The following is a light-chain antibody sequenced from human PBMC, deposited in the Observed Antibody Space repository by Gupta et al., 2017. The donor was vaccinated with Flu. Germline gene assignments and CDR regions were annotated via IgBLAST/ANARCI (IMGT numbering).Light chain of an antibody. Sequence: QSVSTQPPPVAAAPGQKVTISCSGSSSNIGNNYVSWYQQLPGTAPKLLIYENNKRPSGIPDRFSGSKSGTSATLAINGLRTEDEADYYCATWDSSLSAWVFGGGTKLTVL. CDR3: ATWDSSLSAWV. V-gene: IGLV1-51*02. CDR1: SSNIGNNY. CDR2: ENN. J-gene: IGLJ3*02.